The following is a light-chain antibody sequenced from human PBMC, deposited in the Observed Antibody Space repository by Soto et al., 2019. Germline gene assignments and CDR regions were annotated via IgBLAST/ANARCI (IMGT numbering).Light chain of an antibody. V-gene: IGKV1-6*01. Sequence: AIQMTKSQSSLSASVGDRVTLTCPASQGIRNDLGWYQQKPGKAPKLLIYAASSLQSGVPSRFSGSGSGTDFTLTISSLQPEDFATYYCLQDYNYPRTFGQGTKVDIK. CDR2: AAS. CDR3: LQDYNYPRT. CDR1: QGIRND. J-gene: IGKJ1*01.